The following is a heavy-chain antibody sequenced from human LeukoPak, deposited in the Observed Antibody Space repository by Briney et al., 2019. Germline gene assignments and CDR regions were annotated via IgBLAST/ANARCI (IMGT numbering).Heavy chain of an antibody. J-gene: IGHJ4*02. CDR1: GASINSSTYY. V-gene: IGHV4-39*01. CDR3: AGRPAGY. CDR2: IYSSGIT. Sequence: SETLSLTCTVSGASINSSTYYWGWIRQPPGKGLEWIGSIYSSGITYCNPSLKSRVTIFADTSKNQVSLQLSSVTAAGTAVYYCAGRPAGYWGQGALVTVSS.